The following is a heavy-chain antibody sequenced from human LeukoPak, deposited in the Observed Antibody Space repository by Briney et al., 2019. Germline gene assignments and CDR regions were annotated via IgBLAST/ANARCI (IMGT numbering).Heavy chain of an antibody. Sequence: GASVKVSCKASGYTFTSYDINWVRQATGQGLEWMGWMNPTSGNTGYAQKFQGRGTMTRNTSISTAYMELSSLRSEETAVYYCARRKRWRYAIAAAGSSRYNYYYYMDVWGKGTTVTVSS. D-gene: IGHD6-13*01. CDR2: MNPTSGNT. J-gene: IGHJ6*03. CDR3: ARRKRWRYAIAAAGSSRYNYYYYMDV. V-gene: IGHV1-8*01. CDR1: GYTFTSYD.